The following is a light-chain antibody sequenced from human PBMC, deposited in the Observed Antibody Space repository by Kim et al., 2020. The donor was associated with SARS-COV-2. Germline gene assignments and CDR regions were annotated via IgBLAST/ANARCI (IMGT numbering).Light chain of an antibody. J-gene: IGKJ4*01. V-gene: IGKV1-17*01. CDR3: LQHNDYPLT. Sequence: DIQMTQSPSSLSASVGDRVTITCRASQDIRNHLGWYQQKPGTAPKRLLYDASTLQSGVPSRFSGSGSGTEFSLTISSLQPEDFATYYCLQHNDYPLTFGGGTKVDIK. CDR1: QDIRNH. CDR2: DAS.